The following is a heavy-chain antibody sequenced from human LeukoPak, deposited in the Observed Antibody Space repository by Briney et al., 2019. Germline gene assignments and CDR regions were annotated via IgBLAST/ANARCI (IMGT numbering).Heavy chain of an antibody. V-gene: IGHV3-48*03. J-gene: IGHJ4*02. D-gene: IGHD6-6*01. Sequence: GGSLRLSCAASGFTFSSYEMNWVRQAPGKGLEWISYVSSSGGTIYHADSVKGRFTISRDNAKNSLYLQMNSLRAEDTAVYYCARMRPELDYWGQGTLVIVSS. CDR2: VSSSGGTI. CDR1: GFTFSSYE. CDR3: ARMRPELDY.